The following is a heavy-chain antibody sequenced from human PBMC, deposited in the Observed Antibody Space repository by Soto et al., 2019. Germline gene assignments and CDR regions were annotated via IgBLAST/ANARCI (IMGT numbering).Heavy chain of an antibody. CDR2: IIPLFGTA. J-gene: IGHJ3*02. D-gene: IGHD3-22*01. CDR1: GGTFSNYG. CDR3: ARPRSYYYDSSAERAFDI. Sequence: QVQLVQSGAEVKKPGSSVKVSCKASGGTFSNYGISWVLQAPGQGPEWLGGIIPLFGTANYAQRFQGRVTITADEATSTAYMALSSLGSEDTAVYYCARPRSYYYDSSAERAFDIWGQGTMVTVSS. V-gene: IGHV1-69*01.